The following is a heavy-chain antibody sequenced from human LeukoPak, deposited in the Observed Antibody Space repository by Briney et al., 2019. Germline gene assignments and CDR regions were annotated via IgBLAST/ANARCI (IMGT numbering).Heavy chain of an antibody. J-gene: IGHJ6*03. Sequence: PGGSLRLSCAASGFTFSSYDMHWVRQATGKGLEWVSAIGTAGDTYYPGSVKGRFTISRENAKNSLYLQMNSLRAGDTAVYYCARASRGNEYSGSSSGYYYMDVWGKGTTVTVSS. CDR3: ARASRGNEYSGSSSGYYYMDV. V-gene: IGHV3-13*01. D-gene: IGHD6-6*01. CDR1: GFTFSSYD. CDR2: IGTAGDT.